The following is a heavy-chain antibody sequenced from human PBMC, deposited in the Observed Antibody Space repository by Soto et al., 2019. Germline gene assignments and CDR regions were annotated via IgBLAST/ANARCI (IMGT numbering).Heavy chain of an antibody. J-gene: IGHJ1*01. CDR2: ISAHSGDT. D-gene: IGHD3-22*01. V-gene: IGHV1-18*01. Sequence: ASVKVSCKASGYTFTNYGINWVRRAPGQGLEWMGWISAHSGDTKYAQRFRDRVTMTTDTSTSTAYLELSSLTSDDTAVYYCARTSTMILLAPAHLGQGTLVTVSS. CDR3: ARTSTMILLAPAH. CDR1: GYTFTNYG.